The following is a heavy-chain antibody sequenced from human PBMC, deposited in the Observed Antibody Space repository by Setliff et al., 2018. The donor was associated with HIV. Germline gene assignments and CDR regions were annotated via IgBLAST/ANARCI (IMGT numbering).Heavy chain of an antibody. CDR2: IKQDGSEK. CDR1: GFTFSSYW. Sequence: PGGSLRLSCAASGFTFSSYWMSWVRQAPGKGLEWVANIKQDGSEKYYVDSEKGRFTISRDNAKKSLYLQMNSLRAEDTAVYYCARGEPTILVVPAAFFDYWGQGTLVTVSS. V-gene: IGHV3-7*01. D-gene: IGHD2-2*01. CDR3: ARGEPTILVVPAAFFDY. J-gene: IGHJ4*02.